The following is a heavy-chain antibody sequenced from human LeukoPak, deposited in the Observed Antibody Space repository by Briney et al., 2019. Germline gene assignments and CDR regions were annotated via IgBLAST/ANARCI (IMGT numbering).Heavy chain of an antibody. J-gene: IGHJ4*02. CDR1: GGSISSYY. CDR3: ARLARRYYFDY. Sequence: SQTLSLTCTVSGGSISSYYWSWIRQPPGKGLEWIGYIYYSGSTNYNTSLKSRVTISVDTSKNQFSLKLSSVTAADTAVYYCARLARRYYFDYWGQGTLVTVSS. CDR2: IYYSGST. V-gene: IGHV4-59*01.